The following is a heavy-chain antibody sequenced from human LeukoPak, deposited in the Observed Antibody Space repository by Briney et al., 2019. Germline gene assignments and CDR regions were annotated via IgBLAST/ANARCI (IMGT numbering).Heavy chain of an antibody. CDR3: ASSIAVDAFDI. CDR2: INHSGST. CDR1: GGSFSGYY. Sequence: PSETLSLTCAVYGGSFSGYYWSWIRQPPGKGLEWIGEINHSGSTNYNPSLKSRVTISVGTSKNQFSLKLSSVTAADTAVYYCASSIAVDAFDIWGQGTMVTVSS. V-gene: IGHV4-34*01. J-gene: IGHJ3*02. D-gene: IGHD6-19*01.